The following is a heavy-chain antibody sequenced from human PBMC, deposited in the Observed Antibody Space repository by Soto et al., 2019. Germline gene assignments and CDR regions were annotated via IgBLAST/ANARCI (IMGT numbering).Heavy chain of an antibody. Sequence: ASETLSLTCTVSGGSISSYYWSWIRQPPGKGLEWIGYIYYSGSTNYNPSLKSRVTISVDTSKNQFSLKLSSVTAADTAVYYCARCTIEQWFDPRGQGTLVTRSS. V-gene: IGHV4-59*08. CDR3: ARCTIEQWFDP. J-gene: IGHJ5*02. CDR2: IYYSGST. CDR1: GGSISSYY. D-gene: IGHD3-9*01.